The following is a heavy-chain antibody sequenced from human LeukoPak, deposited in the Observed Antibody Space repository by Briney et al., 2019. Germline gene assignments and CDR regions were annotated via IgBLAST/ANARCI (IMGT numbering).Heavy chain of an antibody. V-gene: IGHV4-59*01. CDR1: GGSLKSLY. D-gene: IGHD6-19*01. CDR3: ARAYNSGWLNFDY. CDR2: IYYSGST. Sequence: SETLSLTCSVSGGSLKSLYRRWVRQPQGKGREWIVYIYYSGSTNYTPSLKSRVTISVDTSKNQFSLKLSSVTAADTAVYYCARAYNSGWLNFDYWGQGTLVTVS. J-gene: IGHJ4*02.